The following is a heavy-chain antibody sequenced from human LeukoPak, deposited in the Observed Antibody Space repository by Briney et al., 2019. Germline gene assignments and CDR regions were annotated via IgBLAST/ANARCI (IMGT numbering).Heavy chain of an antibody. CDR1: GGSISSYY. CDR2: IYYSGST. J-gene: IGHJ4*02. V-gene: IGHV4-59*01. Sequence: SETLSLTCTVSGGSISSYYWSWIRQPPGKGLEWIGYIYYSGSTNYNPSLKSRVTISVDTSKNQFSLKLSSVTAADTAVYYCARGFGGPGTAVVSPFDYWGQGTLVTVSS. CDR3: ARGFGGPGTAVVSPFDY. D-gene: IGHD5-18*01.